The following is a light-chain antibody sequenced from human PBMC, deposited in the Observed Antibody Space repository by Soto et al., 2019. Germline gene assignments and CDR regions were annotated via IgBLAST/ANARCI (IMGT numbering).Light chain of an antibody. CDR2: EDN. Sequence: NFMLTQPHSVSESPGKTVTISCTRSSGSIASNYVQWYQQRPGSAPTTVIYEDNQRPSGVPDRFSGSIDSSSNSASLTISGLKTADEADYYCQSYDSSNHGVFGGGTKVTVL. CDR3: QSYDSSNHGV. V-gene: IGLV6-57*04. J-gene: IGLJ2*01. CDR1: SGSIASNY.